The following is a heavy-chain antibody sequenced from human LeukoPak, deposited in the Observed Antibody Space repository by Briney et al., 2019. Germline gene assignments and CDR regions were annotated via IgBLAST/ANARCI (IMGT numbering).Heavy chain of an antibody. V-gene: IGHV4-59*01. Sequence: SETLSLTCTVSGGSISSYYWSWIRQPPGKGLEWIGYIYYSGSTNYNPSLKSRVTISVDTSKNQFSLKLSSVTAADTAVYYCARDSGDSSLGAFDIWGQGTMVTVSS. CDR2: IYYSGST. CDR3: ARDSGDSSLGAFDI. J-gene: IGHJ3*02. D-gene: IGHD3-22*01. CDR1: GGSISSYY.